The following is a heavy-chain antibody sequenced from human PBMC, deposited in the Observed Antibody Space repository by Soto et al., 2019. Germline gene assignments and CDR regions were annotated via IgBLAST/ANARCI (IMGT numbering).Heavy chain of an antibody. CDR3: ARDGGYGDYADYKYYGMDV. Sequence: ASVKVSCKASGYTFTSFALHWVRQAPGQGLEWMGWINTAKGTRQYSQRFQSRVTITKDTSASTLYLELSSLTSEDTAVYYCARDGGYGDYADYKYYGMDVWGQGTTVTVSS. J-gene: IGHJ6*02. V-gene: IGHV1-3*04. CDR2: INTAKGTR. D-gene: IGHD4-17*01. CDR1: GYTFTSFA.